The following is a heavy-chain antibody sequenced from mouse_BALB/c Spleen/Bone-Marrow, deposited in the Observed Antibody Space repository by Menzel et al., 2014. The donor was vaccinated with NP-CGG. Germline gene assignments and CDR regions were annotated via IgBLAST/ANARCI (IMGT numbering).Heavy chain of an antibody. CDR2: IYPANGDT. Sequence: EVKLQESRAELVKPGASVKLSCTASGFNIKDTYMHWVKQRPEQGLEWIGRIYPANGDTKYDPKFQGKATITADTSSNTAYLQLSSLTSEDTAVYYCARYGNGLMDYWGQGTSVTVSS. CDR1: GFNIKDTY. CDR3: ARYGNGLMDY. J-gene: IGHJ4*01. D-gene: IGHD2-1*01. V-gene: IGHV14-3*02.